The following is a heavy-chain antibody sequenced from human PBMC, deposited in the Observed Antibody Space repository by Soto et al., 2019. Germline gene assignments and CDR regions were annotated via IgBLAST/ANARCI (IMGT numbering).Heavy chain of an antibody. CDR1: GGFASSGSYY. D-gene: IGHD1-1*01. CDR3: ARVERGTATTVVDAFDI. CDR2: MSHSGGT. Sequence: QVQLQQWGAGLLKPSETLSLTCAVYGGFASSGSYYWSWIRQPPGKGLEWIGEMSHSGGTHFNPSLKGRVTISVDTSKNQFSLKMSSVTAADTALYYCARVERGTATTVVDAFDIWGPGTMVTVSS. J-gene: IGHJ3*02. V-gene: IGHV4-34*01.